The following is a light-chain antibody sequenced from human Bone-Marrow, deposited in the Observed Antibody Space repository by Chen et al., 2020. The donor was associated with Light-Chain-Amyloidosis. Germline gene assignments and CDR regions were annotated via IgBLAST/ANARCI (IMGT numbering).Light chain of an antibody. CDR2: EVT. CDR3: SSFTITNTWI. CDR1: SSDVGGYNY. V-gene: IGLV2-14*01. Sequence: QSALTQPASVSGSPGQSITIPCTGTSSDVGGYNYVSWYQQHPGKAPQLMIYEVTMRPSGIYIRFSGSTSGNTASLTISGLQAEDEADYYCSSFTITNTWIFGGGTKLTVL. J-gene: IGLJ2*01.